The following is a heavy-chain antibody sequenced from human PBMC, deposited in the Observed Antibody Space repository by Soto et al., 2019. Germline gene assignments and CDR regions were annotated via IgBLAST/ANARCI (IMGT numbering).Heavy chain of an antibody. D-gene: IGHD4-17*01. CDR2: ISWNSGSI. J-gene: IGHJ4*02. V-gene: IGHV3-9*01. CDR3: AKDHNEATVTNGGVDY. Sequence: EVQLVESGGGLVQPGRSLRLSCAASGFTFDDYAMHWVRQAPGKGLEWVSGISWNSGSIRYADSVKGRFTISRDNAKNSLYLQMNSLRAEDTALYYCAKDHNEATVTNGGVDYWGQGTLVTVSS. CDR1: GFTFDDYA.